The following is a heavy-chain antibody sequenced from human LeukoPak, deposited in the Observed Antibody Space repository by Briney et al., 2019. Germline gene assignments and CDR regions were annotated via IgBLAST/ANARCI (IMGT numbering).Heavy chain of an antibody. D-gene: IGHD2-15*01. V-gene: IGHV1-69*05. J-gene: IGHJ5*02. CDR3: ARGRQVVAAT. CDR1: GGTFSSYA. Sequence: VASVKVSCKASGGTFSSYALSWVRQAPGQGLEWMGGIIPIFGTANYAQKFQGRVTITTDESTSTAYMELSSLRSEDTAVYYCARGRQVVAATWGQGTLVTVSS. CDR2: IIPIFGTA.